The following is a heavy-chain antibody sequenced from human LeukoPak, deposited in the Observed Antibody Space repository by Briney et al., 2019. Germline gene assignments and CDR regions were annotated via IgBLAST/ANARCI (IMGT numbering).Heavy chain of an antibody. CDR3: ARDGYCSSTSCYTNYYYMGV. J-gene: IGHJ6*03. CDR2: ISSSSSYI. Sequence: GGSLRLSCAASGFTFSSYSMNWVRQAPGKGLEWVSSISSSSSYIYYADSVKGRFTISRDNAKNSLYLQMNSLRAEDTTVYYCARDGYCSSTSCYTNYYYMGVWGKGTTVTVSS. V-gene: IGHV3-21*01. D-gene: IGHD2-2*02. CDR1: GFTFSSYS.